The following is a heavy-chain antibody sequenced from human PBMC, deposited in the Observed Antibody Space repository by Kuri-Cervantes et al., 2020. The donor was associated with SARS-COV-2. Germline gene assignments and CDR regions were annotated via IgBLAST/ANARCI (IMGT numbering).Heavy chain of an antibody. J-gene: IGHJ4*02. Sequence: SETLSLTCAVYGGSFSDYYWTWIRQPPGKGLEWIGEINHTGSANYNPSLKSRVTISVDTSKKQFSLKLTSVTAADTAVYYCARGLGYYYDSSGYGPVYYFDYWGQGTLVTVSS. D-gene: IGHD3-22*01. CDR2: INHTGSA. CDR1: GGSFSDYY. V-gene: IGHV4-34*01. CDR3: ARGLGYYYDSSGYGPVYYFDY.